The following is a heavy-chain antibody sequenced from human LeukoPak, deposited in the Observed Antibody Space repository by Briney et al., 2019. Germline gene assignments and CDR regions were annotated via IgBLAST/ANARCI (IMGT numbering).Heavy chain of an antibody. J-gene: IGHJ4*02. CDR2: IYHSGST. D-gene: IGHD6-6*01. V-gene: IGHV4-31*01. CDR3: SSPRAHQFHY. Sequence: PSQTLSLTCTVSGGSISSSDYYWTWIRQHPGKGLEWLGIIYHSGSTYYNPSLKSPVTISIDTSKNQFSLKLNSVTTADTAEHYCSSPRAHQFHYGGQGTLVTVSS. CDR1: GGSISSSDYY.